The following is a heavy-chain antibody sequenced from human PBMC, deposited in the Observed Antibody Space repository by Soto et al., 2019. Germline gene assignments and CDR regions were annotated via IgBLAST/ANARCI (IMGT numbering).Heavy chain of an antibody. V-gene: IGHV3-23*01. D-gene: IGHD6-13*01. CDR1: GFTFSSYA. Sequence: GGSLRLSCAASGFTFSSYAMSWVRQAPGKGLEWVSAISGSGGSTYYADSVKGRFTISRDNSKNKLYLQMNSLRAEDTAVYYCAKDRGIAAAGKMPMDYWGQGTLVTVSS. CDR2: ISGSGGST. J-gene: IGHJ4*02. CDR3: AKDRGIAAAGKMPMDY.